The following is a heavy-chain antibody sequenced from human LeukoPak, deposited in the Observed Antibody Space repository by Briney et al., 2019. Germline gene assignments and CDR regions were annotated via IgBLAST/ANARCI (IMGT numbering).Heavy chain of an antibody. Sequence: SQTLSLTCTVSGGSISSGGNYWSWIRQSAGKGLEWIGRIYTSGSTNYNPSLKSRVTISVDTSKNQFSLKVSSVTAADTAVYYCAWDGVGDTAASFQHWGQGTLVTVSS. D-gene: IGHD1-26*01. V-gene: IGHV4-61*02. CDR1: GGSISSGGNY. CDR2: IYTSGST. CDR3: AWDGVGDTAASFQH. J-gene: IGHJ1*01.